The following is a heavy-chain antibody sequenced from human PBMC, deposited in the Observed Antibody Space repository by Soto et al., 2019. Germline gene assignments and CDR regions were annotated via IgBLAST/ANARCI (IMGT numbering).Heavy chain of an antibody. CDR3: ARSGTAMANYYYGMDV. J-gene: IGHJ6*02. Sequence: AGGSLRLSCAASGFDFSNAWMNWVRQAPGKGLVWVSRINSDGSSTSYADSVKGRFTISRDNAKNTLYLQMNSLRAEDTAVYYCARSGTAMANYYYGMDVWGQGTTVTVSS. D-gene: IGHD5-18*01. CDR2: INSDGSST. V-gene: IGHV3-74*01. CDR1: GFDFSNAW.